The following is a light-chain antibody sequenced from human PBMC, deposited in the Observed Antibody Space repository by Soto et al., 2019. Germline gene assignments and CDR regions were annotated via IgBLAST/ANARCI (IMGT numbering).Light chain of an antibody. CDR3: SSYTSISTLYV. Sequence: ALAQPASVSGSPGQSITISCTGTNSDVGGYNYVSWYQQHPGKAPELMIYEVSHRPSGVSNRFSGSKSDNTASLTISGLQAEDEADYYCSSYTSISTLYVFGTGTKVTVL. CDR2: EVS. V-gene: IGLV2-14*01. J-gene: IGLJ1*01. CDR1: NSDVGGYNY.